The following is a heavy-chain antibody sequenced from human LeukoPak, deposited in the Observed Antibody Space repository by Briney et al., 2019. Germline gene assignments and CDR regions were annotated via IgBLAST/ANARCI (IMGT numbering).Heavy chain of an antibody. CDR3: ATSENPYSSTYIF. V-gene: IGHV5-51*01. D-gene: IGHD6-13*01. CDR2: ILPDDSDT. Sequence: GESLKISCKGSGYTFTNYWIGWVRQKPGKGLEWMGIILPDDSDTRYSPSFQGQVTISADKSISTAYLQWSSLKASDTAMYYCATSENPYSSTYIFWGQGTLVTVSS. CDR1: GYTFTNYW. J-gene: IGHJ4*02.